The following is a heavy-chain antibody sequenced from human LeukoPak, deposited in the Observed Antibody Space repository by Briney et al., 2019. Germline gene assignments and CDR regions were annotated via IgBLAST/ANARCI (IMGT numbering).Heavy chain of an antibody. D-gene: IGHD3-22*01. J-gene: IGHJ4*02. Sequence: PSETLSLTSAVYGGSFSGYYWSWIRQPPGKGLEWIGEINHSGSTNYNPSLKSRVTISVDTSKNQFSLKLSSVTAADTAVYYCAAAYYYDSSGYYYDPSFDYWGQGTLVTVSS. CDR1: GGSFSGYY. V-gene: IGHV4-34*01. CDR2: INHSGST. CDR3: AAAYYYDSSGYYYDPSFDY.